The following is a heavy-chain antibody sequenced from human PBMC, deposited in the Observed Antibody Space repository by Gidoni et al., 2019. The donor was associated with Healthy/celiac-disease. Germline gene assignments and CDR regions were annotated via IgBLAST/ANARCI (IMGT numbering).Heavy chain of an antibody. Sequence: EVQLVESGGGLVQPGGSLRLSCAASVFTFSSNAMHWVRQAPGKGLEYVSAISSNGGSTYYANSGKGRFTSSRDNAKNTLDLQMGSLRAEDMAVYYCARGNQQWLDALFDYWGQGTLVTVSS. V-gene: IGHV3-64*01. CDR2: ISSNGGST. CDR1: VFTFSSNA. D-gene: IGHD6-19*01. J-gene: IGHJ4*02. CDR3: ARGNQQWLDALFDY.